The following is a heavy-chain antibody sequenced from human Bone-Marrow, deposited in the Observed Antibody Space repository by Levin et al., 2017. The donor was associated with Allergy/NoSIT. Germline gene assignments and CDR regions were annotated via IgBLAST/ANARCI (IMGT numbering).Heavy chain of an antibody. D-gene: IGHD6-13*01. CDR3: ARDQYSSSWFSNNWFDP. Sequence: LSLTCAASGFPFSDYYMSWIRQAPGKGLEWVSYISSSGSTIYYADSVKGRFTISRDNAKNSLYLQMNSLRAEDTAVYYCARDQYSSSWFSNNWFDPWGQGTLVTVSS. CDR1: GFPFSDYY. J-gene: IGHJ5*02. CDR2: ISSSGSTI. V-gene: IGHV3-11*01.